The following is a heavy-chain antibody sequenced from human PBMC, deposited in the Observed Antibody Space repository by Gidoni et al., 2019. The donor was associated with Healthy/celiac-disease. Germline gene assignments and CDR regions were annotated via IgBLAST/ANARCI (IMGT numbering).Heavy chain of an antibody. V-gene: IGHV3-30*18. Sequence: QVQLVESGGGVVQPGRSLRLSCAASGFPFRSYGMHWVRQAPGKGLEWVAVISYDGSNKYYADSVKGRFTISRDNSKNTLYLQMNSLRAEDTAVYYCAKEPNYIVDYYGMDVWGQGTTVTVSS. D-gene: IGHD1-7*01. CDR2: ISYDGSNK. CDR3: AKEPNYIVDYYGMDV. J-gene: IGHJ6*02. CDR1: GFPFRSYG.